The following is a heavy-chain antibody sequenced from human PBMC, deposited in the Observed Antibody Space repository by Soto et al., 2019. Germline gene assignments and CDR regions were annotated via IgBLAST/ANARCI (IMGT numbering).Heavy chain of an antibody. J-gene: IGHJ4*02. V-gene: IGHV1-69*13. CDR1: GGTFSSYA. Sequence: SVKVSCKASGGTFSSYAISWVRQAPGQGLEWMGGIIPIFGTANYAQKFQGRVTITADESTSTAYMELSSLRSEDTAVYYCASTPEWERAVSPYYFDYWGQGTQVTVSS. D-gene: IGHD1-26*01. CDR2: IIPIFGTA. CDR3: ASTPEWERAVSPYYFDY.